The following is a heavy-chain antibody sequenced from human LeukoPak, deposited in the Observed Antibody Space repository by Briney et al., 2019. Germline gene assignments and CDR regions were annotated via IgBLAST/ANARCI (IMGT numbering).Heavy chain of an antibody. D-gene: IGHD6-19*01. CDR1: GGSLSGYY. J-gene: IGHJ4*02. V-gene: IGHV4-34*01. CDR3: ARAQYSSGWYADY. CDR2: INHSGST. Sequence: SETLSLTCAVYGGSLSGYYWSWIRQPPGKGLEWIGEINHSGSTNYNPSLKSRVTISVDTSKNQFSLKLSSVTAADTAVYYCARAQYSSGWYADYWGQGTLVTVSS.